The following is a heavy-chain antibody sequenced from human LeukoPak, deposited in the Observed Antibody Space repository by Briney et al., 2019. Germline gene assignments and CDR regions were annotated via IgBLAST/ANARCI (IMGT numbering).Heavy chain of an antibody. CDR2: ISGGGERT. D-gene: IGHD6-19*01. CDR1: GIVFSNTA. V-gene: IGHV3-23*01. J-gene: IGHJ5*02. Sequence: GSLRLSCAASGIVFSNTAMNWARQSPGRGLEWVSAISGGGERTFYADSVKGRFTISKDNSKNMVYLQMNSLRADDTAIYYCGKDGGQYSSGPEFDPRGQGALVTVSS. CDR3: GKDGGQYSSGPEFDP.